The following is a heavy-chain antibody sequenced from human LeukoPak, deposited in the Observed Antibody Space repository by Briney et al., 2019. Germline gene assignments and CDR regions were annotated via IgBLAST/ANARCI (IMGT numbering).Heavy chain of an antibody. J-gene: IGHJ4*02. D-gene: IGHD2-8*01. CDR1: GFTFSSYA. V-gene: IGHV3-23*01. CDR2: LSDTGATT. CDR3: AKDTSIGRYCTNGVCSPFDY. Sequence: PGGSLRLSCAGSGFTFSSYAMSWVRQAPGKGLEWVSALSDTGATTYDADSVKGRSTISRDNSRSTLYLQMNSLRAEDTALYYCAKDTSIGRYCTNGVCSPFDYWGQGTLVTVSS.